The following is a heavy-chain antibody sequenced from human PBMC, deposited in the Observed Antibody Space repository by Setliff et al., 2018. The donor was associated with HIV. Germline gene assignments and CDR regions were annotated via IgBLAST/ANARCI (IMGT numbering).Heavy chain of an antibody. CDR3: ARGLFYSSSYYAY. J-gene: IGHJ4*03. V-gene: IGHV4-34*01. D-gene: IGHD3-10*01. CDR1: GGSLSGYY. CDR2: INPTVNT. Sequence: LSLTCAVSGGSLSGYYWTWIRQPPGKGLEWIGEINPTVNTNYNPSLKSRVIISVDTSQNEFSLKLNSVTAADTAVYFCARGLFYSSSYYAYWGQGALVTVS.